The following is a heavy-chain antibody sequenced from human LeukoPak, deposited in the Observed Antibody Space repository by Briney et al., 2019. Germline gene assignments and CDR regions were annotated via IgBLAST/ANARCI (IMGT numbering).Heavy chain of an antibody. CDR1: GYTFTRYA. CDR3: AIDQPVAGISNFDS. D-gene: IGHD6-19*01. CDR2: INPNTGNP. Sequence: ASVKVSCKASGYTFTRYAMNWLRQAPGQGLEWMGWINPNTGNPTYAQAFTGRFVFSLDTSVSTAYLQISSLNTEDTAVYYCAIDQPVAGISNFDSWGQGTLVTVSS. V-gene: IGHV7-4-1*02. J-gene: IGHJ4*02.